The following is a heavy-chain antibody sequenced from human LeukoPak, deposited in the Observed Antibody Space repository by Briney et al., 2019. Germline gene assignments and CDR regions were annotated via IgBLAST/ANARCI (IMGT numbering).Heavy chain of an antibody. CDR2: INPNSGGT. D-gene: IGHD3-10*01. V-gene: IGHV1-2*02. CDR3: ARDAYGSGNDAFDI. J-gene: IGHJ3*02. Sequence: ASVKVSCKASGYTFTGCYMHWVRQAPGQGLEWMGWINPNSGGTNYAQKLQGRVTMTTDTSTSTAYMELRSLRSDDTAVYYCARDAYGSGNDAFDIWGQGTMVTVSS. CDR1: GYTFTGCY.